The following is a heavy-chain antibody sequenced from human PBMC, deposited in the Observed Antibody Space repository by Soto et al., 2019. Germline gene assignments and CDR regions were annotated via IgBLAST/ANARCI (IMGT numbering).Heavy chain of an antibody. CDR3: ARAGPHYYDSSGYDRSEY. CDR2: IIPIFGTA. J-gene: IGHJ4*02. D-gene: IGHD3-22*01. CDR1: GGTFSSYA. Sequence: QFQLLQSGAEVKKPGSSVKVSCQSSGGTFSSYAISWVRQAPGQGLEWMGGIIPIFGTANYAQKFQGRGTITRDDSTNTAYMELSSLGSEDTPVYSCARAGPHYYDSSGYDRSEYWGQGTLVTGSS. V-gene: IGHV1-69*05.